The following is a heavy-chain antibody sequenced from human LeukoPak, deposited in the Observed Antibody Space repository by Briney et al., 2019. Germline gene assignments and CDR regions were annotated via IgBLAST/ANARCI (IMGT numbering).Heavy chain of an antibody. J-gene: IGHJ4*02. V-gene: IGHV3-23*01. D-gene: IGHD1-1*01. CDR2: ISDSGGST. CDR1: GLTFINYA. CDR3: AKGGSNNWSFDN. Sequence: PGGSLRLSCAASGLTFINYAMNWVRQAPGKGLEWVSVISDSGGSTLYADSVKGRFTVSRDNSKNTLYLQMNSLRPEDTAVYYCAKGGSNNWSFDNWGQGTLVTVSS.